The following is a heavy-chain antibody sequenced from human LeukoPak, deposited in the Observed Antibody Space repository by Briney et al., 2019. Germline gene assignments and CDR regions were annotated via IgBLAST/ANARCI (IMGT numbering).Heavy chain of an antibody. CDR1: GGSISSSSYY. CDR3: ARRGAAGTYYYFDY. J-gene: IGHJ4*02. Sequence: SETLSLTCTVSGGSISSSSYYWGWIRQPPGKGLEWIGSIYYSGSTYYNPSLKSRVTISVDTSKNQFSLKLSSVTAADTAVYYCARRGAAGTYYYFDYWGQGTLVTVSS. CDR2: IYYSGST. V-gene: IGHV4-39*01. D-gene: IGHD6-13*01.